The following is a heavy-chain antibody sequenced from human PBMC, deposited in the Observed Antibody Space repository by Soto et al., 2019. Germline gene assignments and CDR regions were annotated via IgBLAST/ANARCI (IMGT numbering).Heavy chain of an antibody. D-gene: IGHD1-1*01. J-gene: IGHJ4*02. Sequence: ASVNVSCKASGYTFTGYYMHWVRQAPGQGLEWMGWIYPDSGGTNYAPKFRRWVTMTRDTSIRTAYMELSGLKSDDTAVYFCVRAETFYPGNTFDYWGQGALVTVSS. CDR2: IYPDSGGT. CDR3: VRAETFYPGNTFDY. CDR1: GYTFTGYY. V-gene: IGHV1-2*04.